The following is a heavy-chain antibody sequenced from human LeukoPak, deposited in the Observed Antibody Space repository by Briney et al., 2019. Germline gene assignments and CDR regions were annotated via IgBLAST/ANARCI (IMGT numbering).Heavy chain of an antibody. V-gene: IGHV3-66*01. CDR2: IYSGGRT. CDR1: GFTLSSNY. J-gene: IGHJ4*02. Sequence: GGSLRLSCAASGFTLSSNYMSWVRRAPGKRLEWGSVIYSGGRTFYADSVQGRFTISRDNSKNTLYLQMNSLRAEDTAVYYCAYGDYVRTVNYFDYWGQGTLVTVSS. CDR3: AYGDYVRTVNYFDY. D-gene: IGHD4-17*01.